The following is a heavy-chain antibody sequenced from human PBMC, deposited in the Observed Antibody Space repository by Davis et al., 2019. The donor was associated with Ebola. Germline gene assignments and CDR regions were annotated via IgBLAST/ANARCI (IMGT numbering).Heavy chain of an antibody. J-gene: IGHJ5*02. CDR1: GGSISRSGYF. CDR2: IYYSWAP. CDR3: ARGGITIFGVVICWFDP. Sequence: MPGGSLRLSCTVSGGSISRSGYFWGWIRQPPGKGLEWIGRIYYSWAPYYNPSLRSRVTMSVDTSKNEFSLKLNSMTAADTAGYYCARGGITIFGVVICWFDPWGQGTLVTVSS. V-gene: IGHV4-39*02. D-gene: IGHD3-3*01.